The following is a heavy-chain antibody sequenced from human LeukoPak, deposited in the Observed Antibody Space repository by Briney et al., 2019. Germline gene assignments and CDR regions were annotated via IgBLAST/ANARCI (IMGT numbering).Heavy chain of an antibody. D-gene: IGHD4-17*01. V-gene: IGHV1-18*01. CDR2: ISASDGAT. J-gene: IGHJ4*02. Sequence: ASVQVSCKASGYSFSIYGITWARQAPGQGLEYLGWISASDGATNYAQKVQDRVTMTTDTSTSTAYLELRSLRSEDTAVYYCARCGAAVTTHFSHWGQGTLVTVSS. CDR1: GYSFSIYG. CDR3: ARCGAAVTTHFSH.